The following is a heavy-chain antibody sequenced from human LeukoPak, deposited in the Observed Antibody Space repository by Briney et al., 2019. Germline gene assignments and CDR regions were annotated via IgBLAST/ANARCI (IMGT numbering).Heavy chain of an antibody. Sequence: PGGSLRLSCAASGFTFSSYSMNWVRQAPGKGLEWVSSISSSSSYIYYADSVKGRFTISRDNAKNSLYLQMNSLRAEDTAVYYCASVYSSSWYDAFDIWGQGTMVTVSS. CDR2: ISSSSSYI. CDR1: GFTFSSYS. J-gene: IGHJ3*02. V-gene: IGHV3-21*01. D-gene: IGHD6-13*01. CDR3: ASVYSSSWYDAFDI.